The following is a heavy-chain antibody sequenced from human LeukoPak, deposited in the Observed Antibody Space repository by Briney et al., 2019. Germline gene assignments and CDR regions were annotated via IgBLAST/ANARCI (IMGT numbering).Heavy chain of an antibody. Sequence: SETLSLTCTVSGYSISSGYHWGWIRQPPGKGLEWIGSVYHGGTTYYNPSLKSRVTISVDMSKNQFSLKLSSVTAADTAVYYCARDQTYSGSGIYTYFDYWGQGILVTVSS. V-gene: IGHV4-38-2*02. CDR3: ARDQTYSGSGIYTYFDY. CDR2: VYHGGTT. D-gene: IGHD3-10*01. J-gene: IGHJ4*02. CDR1: GYSISSGYH.